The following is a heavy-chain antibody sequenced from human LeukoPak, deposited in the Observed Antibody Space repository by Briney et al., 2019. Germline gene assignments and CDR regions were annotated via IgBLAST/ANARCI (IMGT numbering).Heavy chain of an antibody. CDR2: ISGSGSA. CDR1: GVTLSSYA. CDR3: AKRGAEVGASVAPGDY. D-gene: IGHD1-26*01. Sequence: SGGSLILSCAASGVTLSSYAMNWVRQAPGRGLEWVSGISGSGSAYYADSVKGRFSISRGKSKNTVYLQMDSLRAEDTAVYYCAKRGAEVGASVAPGDYWGQGTLLTVSS. V-gene: IGHV3-23*01. J-gene: IGHJ4*02.